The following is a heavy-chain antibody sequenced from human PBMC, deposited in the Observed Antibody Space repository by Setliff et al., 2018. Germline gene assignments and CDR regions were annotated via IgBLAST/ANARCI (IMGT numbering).Heavy chain of an antibody. CDR2: INPSGGTA. V-gene: IGHV1-46*01. CDR3: ASGTPHKWLVHDYYYYGMDV. CDR1: GYTFTSYY. J-gene: IGHJ6*02. D-gene: IGHD6-19*01. Sequence: RASVKVSCKASGYTFTSYYMHWVRQAPGQGLEWMGIINPSGGTANYAQKFQGRVTITTDESTSTAYMELSSLRSEDTAVYYCASGTPHKWLVHDYYYYGMDVWGQGTTVTVSS.